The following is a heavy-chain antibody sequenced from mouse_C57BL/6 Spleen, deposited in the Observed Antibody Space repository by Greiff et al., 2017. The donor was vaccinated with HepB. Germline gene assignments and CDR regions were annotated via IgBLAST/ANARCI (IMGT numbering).Heavy chain of an antibody. Sequence: VKLMESGPELVKPGASVKISCKASGYAFSSSWMNWVKQRPGKGLEWIGRIYPGDGDTNYNGKFKGKATLTADKSSSTAYMQLSSLTSEDSAVYFCARGGYGKDYAMDYWGQGTSVTVSS. CDR1: GYAFSSSW. CDR3: ARGGYGKDYAMDY. J-gene: IGHJ4*01. V-gene: IGHV1-82*01. D-gene: IGHD2-10*02. CDR2: IYPGDGDT.